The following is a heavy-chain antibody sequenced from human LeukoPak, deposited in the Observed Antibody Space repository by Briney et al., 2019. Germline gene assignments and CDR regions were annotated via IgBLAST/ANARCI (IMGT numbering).Heavy chain of an antibody. CDR2: ISHDSSYT. V-gene: IGHV3-11*03. D-gene: IGHD3-10*01. CDR3: ARRPSAVRGVVDAFDI. CDR1: GFTFSDYY. J-gene: IGHJ3*02. Sequence: EESLRLSCAASGFTFSDYYMSWIRQAPGKGLEWVSYISHDSSYTNYADSVKGRFAISRDNAKNSLYLQINSLTAEDTAIYYCARRPSAVRGVVDAFDIWGQGTLVTVSS.